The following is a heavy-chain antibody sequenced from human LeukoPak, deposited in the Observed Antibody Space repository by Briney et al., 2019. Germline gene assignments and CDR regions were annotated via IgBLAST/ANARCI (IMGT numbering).Heavy chain of an antibody. CDR2: IYYSGST. CDR3: AAYSGSYGRVDY. Sequence: KSSETLSLTCTVSGGSISSSSYYWGWIRQPPGKGLEWIGSIYYSGSTYYNPSLKSRVTISVDTSKNQFSLKLSSVTAADTAVYYCAAYSGSYGRVDYWGQGTLVTVSS. D-gene: IGHD1-26*01. CDR1: GGSISSSSYY. J-gene: IGHJ4*02. V-gene: IGHV4-39*01.